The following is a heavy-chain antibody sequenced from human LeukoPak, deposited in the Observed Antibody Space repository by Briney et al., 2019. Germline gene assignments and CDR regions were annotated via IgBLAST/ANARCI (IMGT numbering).Heavy chain of an antibody. CDR3: AKRRGLELTYYYHMDV. D-gene: IGHD1-7*01. CDR2: ISYDGSNK. CDR1: GFTFSSYA. V-gene: IGHV3-30*04. J-gene: IGHJ6*03. Sequence: GGSLRLSCAASGFTFSSYAMHWVRQAPGKGLEWVAVISYDGSNKYYADSVKGRFTISRDNSKNTLYLQMNSLRADDTAVYYCAKRRGLELTYYYHMDVWGKGTAVTVSS.